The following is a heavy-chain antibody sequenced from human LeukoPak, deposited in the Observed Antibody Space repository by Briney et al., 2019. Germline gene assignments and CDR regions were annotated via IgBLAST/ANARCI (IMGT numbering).Heavy chain of an antibody. CDR2: IRYDGSNK. D-gene: IGHD6-6*01. V-gene: IGHV3-30*02. CDR3: AKDPEGADSSSFGGY. Sequence: PGGSLRLSCAASGFTFSSYGMHWVRQAPGKGLEWVAFIRYDGSNKYYADSVKGRFTISRDNSKNTLYLQMNSLRAEDTAVYYCAKDPEGADSSSFGGYWGQGTLVTVSS. J-gene: IGHJ4*02. CDR1: GFTFSSYG.